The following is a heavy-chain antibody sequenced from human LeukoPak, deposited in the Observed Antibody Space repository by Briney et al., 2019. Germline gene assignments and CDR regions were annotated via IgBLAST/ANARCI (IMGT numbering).Heavy chain of an antibody. Sequence: GGSLRLSCAASGFTFSSYAMNWVRQAPGKGLEWVSGISNGGSTHYADSVKGRFTISRDYFQNTLYLQMNSLRAEDTAVYYCAKETSSSFDYWGQGTLVTVSS. CDR2: ISNGGST. V-gene: IGHV3-23*01. CDR1: GFTFSSYA. J-gene: IGHJ4*02. CDR3: AKETSSSFDY. D-gene: IGHD6-6*01.